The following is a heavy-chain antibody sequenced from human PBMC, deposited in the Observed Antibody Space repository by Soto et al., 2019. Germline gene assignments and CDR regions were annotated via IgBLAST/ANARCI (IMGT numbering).Heavy chain of an antibody. V-gene: IGHV3-23*01. CDR1: GFTFKNYA. Sequence: EVQLLESGGGLVQPGGSLRLSCAASGFTFKNYAMTWVRQAPGKGMEWVSSIGGSGSGAYYADSVKGRFTVSRDDFKNTPYLQMGGLRVDEPAPYFCAKDAVPYNGEWDWFDLWGQGTLVTVSS. D-gene: IGHD3-10*01. CDR2: IGGSGSGA. J-gene: IGHJ5*02. CDR3: AKDAVPYNGEWDWFDL.